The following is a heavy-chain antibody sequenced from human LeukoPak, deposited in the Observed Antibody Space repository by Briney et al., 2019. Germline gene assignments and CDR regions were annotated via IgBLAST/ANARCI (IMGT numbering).Heavy chain of an antibody. CDR3: AVSGGRGYYPLDY. J-gene: IGHJ4*02. V-gene: IGHV1-2*02. Sequence: ASVKVSCKASGYTFTGYYMHWVRQAPGQGLEWMGWINPNSGGTNYAQKFQGRVTMTRDTSISTAYMELSRLRSDDTAVYYCAVSGGRGYYPLDYWGQGTLVTVSS. D-gene: IGHD3-22*01. CDR2: INPNSGGT. CDR1: GYTFTGYY.